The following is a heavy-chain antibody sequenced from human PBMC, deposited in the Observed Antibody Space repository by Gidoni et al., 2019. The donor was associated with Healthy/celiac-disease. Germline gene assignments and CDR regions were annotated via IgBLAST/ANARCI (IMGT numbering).Heavy chain of an antibody. CDR1: GFTFSDHY. Sequence: EVQLVESGGGLVQPGGSLRLSCAASGFTFSDHYMDWVRQAPGKGLEWVGRTRNKANSYTTEYAASVKGRFTISRDDSKNSLYLQMNSLKTEDTAVYYCARNSYCSSTSCYTNWYFDLWGRGTLVTVSS. D-gene: IGHD2-2*02. CDR2: TRNKANSYTT. J-gene: IGHJ2*01. CDR3: ARNSYCSSTSCYTNWYFDL. V-gene: IGHV3-72*01.